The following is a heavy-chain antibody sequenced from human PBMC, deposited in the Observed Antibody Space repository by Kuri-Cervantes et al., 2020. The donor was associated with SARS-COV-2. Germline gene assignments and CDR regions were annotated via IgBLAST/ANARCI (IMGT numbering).Heavy chain of an antibody. Sequence: ESLKISCAVYGGSFSGYYWSWIRQPPGKGLEWIGEINHSGSSNYNPSLKSRVTISVDTSKNQFSLKLSSATAADTAVYYCARGYEGRYYYGMDVWGQGTTVTVSS. CDR3: ARGYEGRYYYGMDV. CDR1: GGSFSGYY. D-gene: IGHD3-3*01. CDR2: INHSGSS. V-gene: IGHV4-34*01. J-gene: IGHJ6*02.